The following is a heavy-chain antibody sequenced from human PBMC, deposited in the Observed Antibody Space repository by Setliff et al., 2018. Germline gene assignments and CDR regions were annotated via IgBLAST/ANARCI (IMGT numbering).Heavy chain of an antibody. J-gene: IGHJ6*02. V-gene: IGHV4-61*09. Sequence: SETLSLTCTVSGGSISSGSYYWGWIRQPAGKGLEWIGHIYTSGSTNYNPPLQSRVTIPVDTSKNQFSLKLSSVTAADTAVYYCARAHPGGAAASNDYYYYYGMDVWGQGTTVTVSS. CDR1: GGSISSGSYY. D-gene: IGHD6-13*01. CDR3: ARAHPGGAAASNDYYYYYGMDV. CDR2: IYTSGST.